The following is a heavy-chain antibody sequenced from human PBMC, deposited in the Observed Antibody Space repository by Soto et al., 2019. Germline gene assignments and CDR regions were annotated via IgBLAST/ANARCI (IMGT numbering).Heavy chain of an antibody. Sequence: GGSLRLSCAASGFTFSSYSMNWVRQAPGKGLEWVSSISSSSSYIYYADSVKGRFTISRDNAKNSLYLQMNSLRAEDTAVYYCAREYRDDYGDSDAFDIWGQGTMVTVSS. J-gene: IGHJ3*02. CDR2: ISSSSSYI. CDR1: GFTFSSYS. CDR3: AREYRDDYGDSDAFDI. D-gene: IGHD4-17*01. V-gene: IGHV3-21*01.